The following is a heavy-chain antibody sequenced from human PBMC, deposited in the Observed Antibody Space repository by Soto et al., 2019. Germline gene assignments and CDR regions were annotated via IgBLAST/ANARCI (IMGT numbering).Heavy chain of an antibody. CDR1: GYTFTYLY. Sequence: SVKVSCKASGYTFTYLYLHCVRQAPGQALEWMGWITPFNGNTNYAQKFQDRVTITRDRSMSTAYMELSSLRSEDTAMYYCASSKGRIAVASYYFDYWGQGTLVTVSS. V-gene: IGHV1-45*02. CDR2: ITPFNGNT. J-gene: IGHJ4*02. D-gene: IGHD6-19*01. CDR3: ASSKGRIAVASYYFDY.